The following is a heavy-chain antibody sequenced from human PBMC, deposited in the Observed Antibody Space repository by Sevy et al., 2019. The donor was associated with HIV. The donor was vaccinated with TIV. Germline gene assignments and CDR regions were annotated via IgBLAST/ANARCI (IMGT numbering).Heavy chain of an antibody. Sequence: GGSLRLSCAASGFTFSSYGMHWVRQAPGKGLEWVAVISYDGSNKYYADSVKGRFTISRDNSKNTLYLQMNSLRAEDTAVYYCAKDFYGSGSYHYYYYGMDVWGQGTTVTVSS. CDR1: GFTFSSYG. CDR2: ISYDGSNK. D-gene: IGHD3-10*01. CDR3: AKDFYGSGSYHYYYYGMDV. J-gene: IGHJ6*02. V-gene: IGHV3-30*18.